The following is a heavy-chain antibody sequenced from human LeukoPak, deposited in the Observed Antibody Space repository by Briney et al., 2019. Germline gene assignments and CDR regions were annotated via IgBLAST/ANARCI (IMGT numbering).Heavy chain of an antibody. CDR1: GFTVSSNY. Sequence: GGSLRLSCAASGFTVSSNYMNWVRQAPGKGLEWVSVIYSGGSTYYADSVKGRFTISRDNSKNTLYLQMNSLRAEDTAVYYCAREYYYDSSGPLGSDYWGQGTLVTVSS. J-gene: IGHJ4*02. V-gene: IGHV3-66*01. CDR3: AREYYYDSSGPLGSDY. D-gene: IGHD3-22*01. CDR2: IYSGGST.